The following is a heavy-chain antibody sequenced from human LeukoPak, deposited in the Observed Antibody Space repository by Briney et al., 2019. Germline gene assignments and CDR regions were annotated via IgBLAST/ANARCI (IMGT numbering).Heavy chain of an antibody. V-gene: IGHV3-74*01. J-gene: IGHJ3*02. Sequence: TGGSLRLSYTASGFTFSSYWMHWVRHAPGKGLVWVSRINTDGSSTSYADYVKGLFSIFRDNAKNTLYLQMNSLRAEDTAVYYCARGGDYYDSAGAFDIWGQGTMVTVSS. D-gene: IGHD3-22*01. CDR3: ARGGDYYDSAGAFDI. CDR1: GFTFSSYW. CDR2: INTDGSST.